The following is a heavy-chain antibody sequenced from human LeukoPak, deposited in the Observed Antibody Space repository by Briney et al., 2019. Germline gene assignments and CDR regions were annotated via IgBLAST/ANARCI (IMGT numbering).Heavy chain of an antibody. CDR1: GFTFGDYG. J-gene: IGHJ4*02. D-gene: IGHD3-3*01. Sequence: PGGSLRLSCAASGFTFGDYGMTWVRHAPGKGLEWVASINWNGGKTGYADSVKGRFTISRDNAKNSLYLQLNSLRAEDTALYYCAREGEKTYYDFWTTYYIGYWGQGTLVTVSS. CDR2: INWNGGKT. CDR3: AREGEKTYYDFWTTYYIGY. V-gene: IGHV3-20*04.